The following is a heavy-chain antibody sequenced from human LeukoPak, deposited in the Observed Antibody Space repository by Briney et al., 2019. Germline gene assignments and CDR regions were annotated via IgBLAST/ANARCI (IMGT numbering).Heavy chain of an antibody. CDR1: GYTMTNNY. Sequence: ASVKVSCKASGYTMTNNYMHWVRQAPGQGLEWMRVINPSGTGISYAQKFQGRITMSRDTSTSTVYMELSSLRSEDTAFYYCATDHSMANTAWWFDPWGQGTLVTVSS. CDR3: ATDHSMANTAWWFDP. CDR2: INPSGTGI. J-gene: IGHJ5*02. D-gene: IGHD5-24*01. V-gene: IGHV1-46*01.